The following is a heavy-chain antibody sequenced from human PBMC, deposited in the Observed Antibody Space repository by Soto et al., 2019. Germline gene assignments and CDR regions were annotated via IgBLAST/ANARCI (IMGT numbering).Heavy chain of an antibody. V-gene: IGHV3-21*01. CDR3: TRDQGGSYDSWFDP. D-gene: IGHD1-26*01. J-gene: IGHJ5*02. CDR2: ISSGGTYI. CDR1: TFSMYS. Sequence: EVQVMESGGGLVQPGGSLRLSCNFTFSMYSMNWVRQAPGKGREWVASISSGGTYIKYADSVKGRFTISRDNAKNSVSLQMNSLRVDDTAAYFCTRDQGGSYDSWFDPWGQGTLVTVSS.